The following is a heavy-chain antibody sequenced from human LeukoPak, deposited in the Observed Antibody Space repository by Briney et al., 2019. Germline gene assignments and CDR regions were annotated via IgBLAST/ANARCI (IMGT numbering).Heavy chain of an antibody. CDR1: GFTFSSYA. CDR2: ISGSGDTT. V-gene: IGHV3-23*01. J-gene: IGHJ4*02. CDR3: AKDKEGTVADYFDC. D-gene: IGHD3/OR15-3a*01. Sequence: GGSLRLSCAASGFTFSSYAMTWVRQAPGKGLERVSEISGSGDTTYYADSVKGRFTISRGNSKNTLYLQMNSLRAEDTALYYCAKDKEGTVADYFDCWGQGTLVTVSS.